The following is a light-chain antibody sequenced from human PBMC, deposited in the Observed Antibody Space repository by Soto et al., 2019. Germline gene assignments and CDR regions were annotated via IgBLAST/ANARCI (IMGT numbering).Light chain of an antibody. CDR1: QGIRND. J-gene: IGKJ1*01. V-gene: IGKV1-6*01. CDR3: LQYYNYPRT. CDR2: AAS. Sequence: AIQMTQSPSSLSASVGDRVTITCRASQGIRNDLAWYQQKPGKAPNLLIYAASNLESGVPSRFSGSGSGTDFTLTISSLQPEDFATYYCLQYYNYPRTFGQGTKVEIK.